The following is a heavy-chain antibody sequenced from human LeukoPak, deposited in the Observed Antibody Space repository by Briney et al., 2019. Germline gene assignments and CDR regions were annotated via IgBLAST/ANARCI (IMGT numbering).Heavy chain of an antibody. CDR1: GGSISSAGYY. V-gene: IGHV4-31*03. CDR3: ARDAEYYYGSGSYSSGIDV. CDR2: MYYGGTT. Sequence: PSETLSLTCSVSGGSISSAGYYWSWIRQHPGKGLEWIGYMYYGGTTYYNPSLKSRVTILVDTSKNQFSLKLSSVTAADTAVYYCARDAEYYYGSGSYSSGIDVWGPGTTVTVSS. D-gene: IGHD3-10*01. J-gene: IGHJ6*02.